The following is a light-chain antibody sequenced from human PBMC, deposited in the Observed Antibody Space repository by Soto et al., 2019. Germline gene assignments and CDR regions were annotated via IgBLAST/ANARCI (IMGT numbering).Light chain of an antibody. V-gene: IGKV3-11*01. CDR2: DTS. J-gene: IGKJ4*01. Sequence: IVLTQSPATLSLSPGARATLSCRASQIVGSYLAWYQHKPGQAPRLLIYDTSNRATDPPPRFSGSGSGADFPITISSVEPEDSAFYYWQQRRNSGTFGGGTKVEI. CDR1: QIVGSY. CDR3: QQRRNSGT.